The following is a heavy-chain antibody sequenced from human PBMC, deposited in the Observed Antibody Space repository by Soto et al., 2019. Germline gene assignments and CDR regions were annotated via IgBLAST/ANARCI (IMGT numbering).Heavy chain of an antibody. CDR1: GYTFTSYG. V-gene: IGHV1-18*01. J-gene: IGHJ4*02. Sequence: ASVKVSCKASGYTFTSYGISWVRQAPGQGLEWMGWISAYNGNTNYAQKLQGRVTMTTDTSTSTAYMELGSLRSDDTAVYYCARDNFTYGGYCSPFDYWGQGTLVTVSA. CDR2: ISAYNGNT. CDR3: ARDNFTYGGYCSPFDY. D-gene: IGHD5-12*01.